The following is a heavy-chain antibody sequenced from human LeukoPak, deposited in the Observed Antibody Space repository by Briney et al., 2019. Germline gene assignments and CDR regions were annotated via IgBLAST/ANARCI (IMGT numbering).Heavy chain of an antibody. Sequence: SVKVSCKASGGTFSSYAISWVRQAPGQGLEWVGRSTPIFGTANYVQEFQGRVTITTDESTRTAYMELSSLRSEDTAVYYCAHEGEHYYDSSGYYYAAFDIWGQGTMVTVSS. CDR2: STPIFGTA. V-gene: IGHV1-69*05. CDR3: AHEGEHYYDSSGYYYAAFDI. CDR1: GGTFSSYA. J-gene: IGHJ3*02. D-gene: IGHD3-22*01.